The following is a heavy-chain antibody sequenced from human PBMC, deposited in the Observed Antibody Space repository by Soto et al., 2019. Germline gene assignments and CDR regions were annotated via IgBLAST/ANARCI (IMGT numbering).Heavy chain of an antibody. D-gene: IGHD2-2*02. V-gene: IGHV1-2*04. CDR3: ATSLYGHLVFDV. CDR1: GYTFTGYY. Sequence: ASVKVSCKASGYTFTGYYMHWVRQAPGQGLEWMGWINPNSGGTNYAQKFQGWVTMTRDTSISTAYMELSRLRSDDTAVYYCATSLYGHLVFDVWAQGTLVTVSS. J-gene: IGHJ4*02. CDR2: INPNSGGT.